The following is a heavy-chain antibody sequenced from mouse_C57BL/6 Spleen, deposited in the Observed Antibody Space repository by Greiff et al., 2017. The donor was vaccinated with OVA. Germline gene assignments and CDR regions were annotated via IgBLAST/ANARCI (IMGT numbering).Heavy chain of an antibody. CDR2: IFPGSGST. J-gene: IGHJ2*01. V-gene: IGHV1-75*01. D-gene: IGHD2-5*01. Sequence: VQLQQSGPELVKPGASVKISCKASGYTFTDYYINWVKQRPGQGLEWIGWIFPGSGSTYYNEKFKGKATLTADKSSSTAYMQFSSLTSEDSAIYYCARRALYYSNYLDYWGQGTTLTVSS. CDR3: ARRALYYSNYLDY. CDR1: GYTFTDYY.